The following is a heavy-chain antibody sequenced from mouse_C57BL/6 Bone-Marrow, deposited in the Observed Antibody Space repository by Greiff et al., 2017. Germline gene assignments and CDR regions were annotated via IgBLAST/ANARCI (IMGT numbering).Heavy chain of an antibody. CDR3: ARDYYGPPRFAY. CDR1: GYAFSSSW. CDR2: IYPGDGDT. D-gene: IGHD1-1*01. V-gene: IGHV1-82*01. J-gene: IGHJ3*01. Sequence: VQLQQSGPELVKPGASVKISCKASGYAFSSSWMNWVKQRPGKGLEWIGRIYPGDGDTNYNGKFKGKATLTADKSSSTAYMQLSSLTSEDSAVYFCARDYYGPPRFAYWGQGTLVTVSA.